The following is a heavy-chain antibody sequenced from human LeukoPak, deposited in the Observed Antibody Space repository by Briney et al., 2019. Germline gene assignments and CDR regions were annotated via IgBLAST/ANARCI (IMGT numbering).Heavy chain of an antibody. J-gene: IGHJ4*02. CDR2: IYPGDSDT. D-gene: IGHD6-19*01. Sequence: GESLKISCKGSGYSFTSYWIGWVRQMPGKGLEWMGIIYPGDSDTRYSPSFQGQVTISADKSISTAYLQWSSLKASDTAMYYCARLLDHESKYSSGWLPGDYWGQGTLVTVSS. CDR1: GYSFTSYW. V-gene: IGHV5-51*01. CDR3: ARLLDHESKYSSGWLPGDY.